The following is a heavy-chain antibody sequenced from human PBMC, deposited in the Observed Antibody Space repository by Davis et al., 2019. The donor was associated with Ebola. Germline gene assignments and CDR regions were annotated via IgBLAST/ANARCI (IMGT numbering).Heavy chain of an antibody. Sequence: GESLKISCAASGFTFSSYAMSWVRQAPGKGLEWVSAISSRGGNTYYADSAKGRFTISRDNSKNTLYLQMNSLRTEDTAVYYCARGGYSGYDNYLDYWGQGTLVTVSS. V-gene: IGHV3-23*01. J-gene: IGHJ4*02. CDR1: GFTFSSYA. CDR2: ISSRGGNT. D-gene: IGHD5-12*01. CDR3: ARGGYSGYDNYLDY.